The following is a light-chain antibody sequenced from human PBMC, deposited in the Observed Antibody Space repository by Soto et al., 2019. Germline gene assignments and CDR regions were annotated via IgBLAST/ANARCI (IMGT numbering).Light chain of an antibody. V-gene: IGKV3-20*01. J-gene: IGKJ2*01. CDR1: QSVSSNF. CDR3: QLRYT. Sequence: ENVLPQSPGTLSLSPGERATLSCRASQSVSSNFLAWYQQKPGQAPRLLIYGSSNRATGIPARFSGSGSGTDFTLTISRLEPEDFAVYYCQLRYTLGQGTKVDIK. CDR2: GSS.